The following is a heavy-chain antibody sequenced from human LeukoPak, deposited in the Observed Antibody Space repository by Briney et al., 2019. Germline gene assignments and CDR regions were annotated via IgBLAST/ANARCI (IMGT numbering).Heavy chain of an antibody. CDR1: GYSFTSYW. J-gene: IGHJ4*02. Sequence: GESLKISCKGSGYSFTSYWIGWVRQMPGKGLEWMGIIYPGDSDSRNSPSFQGQVTISADKSISTAYLQWSSLEASDTAMYYCARRRPGYCSGGSCYGYYFDYWGQGILVTVSS. CDR2: IYPGDSDS. V-gene: IGHV5-51*01. D-gene: IGHD2-15*01. CDR3: ARRRPGYCSGGSCYGYYFDY.